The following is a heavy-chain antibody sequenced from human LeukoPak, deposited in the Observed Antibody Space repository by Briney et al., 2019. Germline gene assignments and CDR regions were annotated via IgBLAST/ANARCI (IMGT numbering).Heavy chain of an antibody. Sequence: SETLSLTCTVSGGSISSYYWSWIRQPPGKGLEWIGYIYTSGSTNYNPSLKSRVTISVDTSKNQFSLKLSSVTAADTAVYYCARGGYNRLLDCWGQGTLVTVSS. V-gene: IGHV4-4*09. CDR2: IYTSGST. D-gene: IGHD1-1*01. CDR3: ARGGYNRLLDC. CDR1: GGSISSYY. J-gene: IGHJ4*02.